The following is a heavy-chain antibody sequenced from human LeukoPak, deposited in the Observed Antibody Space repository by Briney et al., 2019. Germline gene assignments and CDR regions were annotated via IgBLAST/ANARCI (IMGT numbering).Heavy chain of an antibody. J-gene: IGHJ5*02. CDR1: GGSISSYY. CDR3: AREGPNNWFDP. CDR2: IYTSGST. V-gene: IGHV4-4*07. Sequence: SETLSLTCTVSGGSISSYYWSWIRQPAGKGLEWIGRIYTSGSTNYNPSLTSRVTMSVDTPKKQFSLKQSSVTAADTAVYYCAREGPNNWFDPWGQGTLVTVSS.